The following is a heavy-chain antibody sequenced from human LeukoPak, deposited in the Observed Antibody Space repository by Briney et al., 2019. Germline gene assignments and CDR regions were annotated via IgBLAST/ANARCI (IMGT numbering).Heavy chain of an antibody. V-gene: IGHV1-2*02. Sequence: ASVKASCKASGYTVTGYYMHWVRQAPGQGPEWMGWINPNSGGTNYAQKFQGRVTMTLATSIGTAYMELSRLKSDDTAVYYCASARGYSDFDSYFDYWGQGTLVTVSS. D-gene: IGHD5-12*01. CDR2: INPNSGGT. CDR1: GYTVTGYY. CDR3: ASARGYSDFDSYFDY. J-gene: IGHJ4*02.